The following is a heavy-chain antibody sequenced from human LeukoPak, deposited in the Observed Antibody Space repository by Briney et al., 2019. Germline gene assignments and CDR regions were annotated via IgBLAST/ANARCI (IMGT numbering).Heavy chain of an antibody. J-gene: IGHJ3*02. D-gene: IGHD1-26*01. CDR2: IYSGGTT. V-gene: IGHV3-53*01. CDR3: ARDSSGSLHGAFDI. CDR1: GLTVSSNY. Sequence: GGSLRLPCAVSGLTVSSNYMSWVRQAPGKGLEWVSVIYSGGTTFYADSVKGRFIISRDSSKNTLFLQVNSLRAEDTAVYYCARDSSGSLHGAFDIWGRGTMVTVSS.